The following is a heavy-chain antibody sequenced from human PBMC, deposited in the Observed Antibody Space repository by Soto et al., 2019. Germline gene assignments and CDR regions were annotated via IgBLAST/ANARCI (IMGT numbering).Heavy chain of an antibody. D-gene: IGHD2-21*01. V-gene: IGHV3-30*18. CDR1: GFTFSSYG. J-gene: IGHJ5*01. CDR3: AKAGDCYASGVRRGRFDP. Sequence: PGGSLRLSCAASGFTFSSYGMHWVRQAPGKGLEWVAVISYDGSNKYYVDSVKGRFTISRDNTKNTLYLQMNSPKTEDTAVYYCAKAGDCYASGVRRGRFDPWGQGTLVTVSS. CDR2: ISYDGSNK.